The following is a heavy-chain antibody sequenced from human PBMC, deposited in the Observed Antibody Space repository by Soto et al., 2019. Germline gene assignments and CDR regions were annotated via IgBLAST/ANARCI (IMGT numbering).Heavy chain of an antibody. CDR3: ARRHYDLLTGQRYHIDF. CDR1: GGSISSGGYY. Sequence: SETLSLTCTVSGGSISSGGYYWSWIRQHPGKGLEWIGYINYSGSTSYNPSLKSRVTISVDTSKNQFSLKLSSVTAADTAVYYVARRHYDLLTGQRYHIDFWGPGTLVTVSS. D-gene: IGHD3-9*01. J-gene: IGHJ4*02. CDR2: INYSGST. V-gene: IGHV4-31*03.